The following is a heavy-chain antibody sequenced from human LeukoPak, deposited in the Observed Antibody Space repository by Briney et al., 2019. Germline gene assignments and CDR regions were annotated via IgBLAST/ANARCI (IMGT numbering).Heavy chain of an antibody. J-gene: IGHJ4*02. CDR3: SRENGAFSPFGY. D-gene: IGHD2-8*01. Sequence: PSETLSLTCGVSCGSISNTNWWSWVRHPPGQGLEWIGEISLTELTHYNPSLESRVTVSLDKTKNQLSLILTSVTAADTAVYYCSRENGAFSPFGYWGQGTLVTVLS. CDR2: ISLTELT. V-gene: IGHV4-4*02. CDR1: CGSISNTNW.